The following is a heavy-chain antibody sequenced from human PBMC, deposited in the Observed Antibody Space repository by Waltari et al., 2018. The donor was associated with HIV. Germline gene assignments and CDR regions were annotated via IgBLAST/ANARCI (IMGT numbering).Heavy chain of an antibody. Sequence: QVQLQESGPGLVKPSETLSLTCTVSGDSMSGYYWSWIRRPPGKGLEWIVYRYFGGSSNYNPSLRSRVTISLDTSSNQFSLTVNSVSAADTAIYYCARGDSNGYCFDYWGQGTLVTVSS. J-gene: IGHJ4*02. CDR1: GDSMSGYY. V-gene: IGHV4-59*01. D-gene: IGHD3-22*01. CDR2: RYFGGSS. CDR3: ARGDSNGYCFDY.